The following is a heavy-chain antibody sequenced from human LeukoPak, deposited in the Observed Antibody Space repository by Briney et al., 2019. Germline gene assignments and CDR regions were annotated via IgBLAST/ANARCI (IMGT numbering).Heavy chain of an antibody. V-gene: IGHV3-23*01. CDR2: ISGSGGST. CDR3: AKDPRPYCSSTSCKPVSLFDY. Sequence: PGGSLRLSCAASGFTFSSYAMSWVRQAPGKGLEWVSAISGSGGSTYYADSVKGRFTISRDNSKNTLYLQMNSLRAEDTAVYYCAKDPRPYCSSTSCKPVSLFDYWGQGTLVTVSS. J-gene: IGHJ4*02. D-gene: IGHD2-2*01. CDR1: GFTFSSYA.